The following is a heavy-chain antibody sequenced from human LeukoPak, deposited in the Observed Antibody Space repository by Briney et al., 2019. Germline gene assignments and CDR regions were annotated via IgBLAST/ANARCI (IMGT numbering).Heavy chain of an antibody. D-gene: IGHD2-8*01. J-gene: IGHJ6*03. CDR1: GFTLSEYS. Sequence: PGGSPRLSCAASGFTLSEYSMDWVRQAPGKGLAWVASITSAGGYKYYADSVKGRFTISRDNAQNSLFLQMNSLRAEDTAVYFCATSGGFVLPYAITGNWYMDVWGRGTSVTVSS. V-gene: IGHV3-21*01. CDR3: ATSGGFVLPYAITGNWYMDV. CDR2: ITSAGGYK.